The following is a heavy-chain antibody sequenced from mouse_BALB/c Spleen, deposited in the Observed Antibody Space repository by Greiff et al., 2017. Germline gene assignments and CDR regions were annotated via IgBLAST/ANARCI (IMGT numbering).Heavy chain of an antibody. J-gene: IGHJ3*01. CDR3: NATYYCGSSSFAY. CDR2: IDPENGDT. V-gene: IGHV14-4*02. Sequence: VQLQQSGAELVRPGASVKLSCTASGFNIKDYYMHWVKQRPEQGLEWIGWIDPENGDTEYAPKFQGKATMTADTSSNTAYLQLSSLTSEDTAVYYYNATYYCGSSSFAYWGQGTLVTVSA. CDR1: GFNIKDYY. D-gene: IGHD1-1*01.